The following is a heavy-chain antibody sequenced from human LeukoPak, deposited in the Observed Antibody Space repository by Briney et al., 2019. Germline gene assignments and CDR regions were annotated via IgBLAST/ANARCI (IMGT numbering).Heavy chain of an antibody. Sequence: ASVKVSCKASGYTFTSYDINWVRQATGQGLEWMGWMNPNSGNTGYAQKFQGRVTMTRNTSISTAYMELSSLRSEDTAVYYCARGPRGYGTNGVCYTGDYWGQGTLVTVSS. J-gene: IGHJ4*02. D-gene: IGHD2-8*01. CDR1: GYTFTSYD. CDR3: ARGPRGYGTNGVCYTGDY. V-gene: IGHV1-8*01. CDR2: MNPNSGNT.